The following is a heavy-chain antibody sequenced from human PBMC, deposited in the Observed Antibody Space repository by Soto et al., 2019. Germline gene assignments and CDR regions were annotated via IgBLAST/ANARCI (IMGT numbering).Heavy chain of an antibody. Sequence: EVQLLESGGGLVQPGRSLRLSCAASGFTFSNYAMSWVRQAPGQGLDWVSAISGSGGTTYYADSVKGRFTIYRDNSKNTLFLQMKSPRAEDAAVYYCAKFFVETGSNSGWPWSFHYWGQGTLVTVSS. J-gene: IGHJ4*02. V-gene: IGHV3-23*01. CDR1: GFTFSNYA. CDR2: ISGSGGTT. CDR3: AKFFVETGSNSGWPWSFHY. D-gene: IGHD6-25*01.